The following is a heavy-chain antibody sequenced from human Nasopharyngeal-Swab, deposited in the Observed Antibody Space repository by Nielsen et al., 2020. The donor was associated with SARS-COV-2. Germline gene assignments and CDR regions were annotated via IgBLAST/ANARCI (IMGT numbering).Heavy chain of an antibody. Sequence: GGSLRFSCAAFGFTFSSYCMSWARQAPGKGREWLANIKQAGSEKYYVDSVKGRFTISRDNAKNSLYLQMNSLRAEDTAVYYCPRDFRSVNFYYYYYGMDVWGQGTTVTVSS. J-gene: IGHJ6*02. CDR2: IKQAGSEK. V-gene: IGHV3-7*01. CDR3: PRDFRSVNFYYYYYGMDV. CDR1: GFTFSSYC. D-gene: IGHD1-20*01.